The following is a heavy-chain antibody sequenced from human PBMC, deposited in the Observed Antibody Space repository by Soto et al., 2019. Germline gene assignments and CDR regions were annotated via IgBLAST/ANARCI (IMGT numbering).Heavy chain of an antibody. CDR2: ISGSGGST. D-gene: IGHD5-18*01. CDR1: GFTFSSYA. Sequence: EVQLLESGGGLVQPGGSLRLSCAASGFTFSSYAMSWVRQAPGKGLEWVSAISGSGGSTYYADSVKGRFTISIDNSSNTLYLQMHSLRAEDTAVYYCANLRGYSYGMVPTDYWGQGTLVTVSS. V-gene: IGHV3-23*01. CDR3: ANLRGYSYGMVPTDY. J-gene: IGHJ4*02.